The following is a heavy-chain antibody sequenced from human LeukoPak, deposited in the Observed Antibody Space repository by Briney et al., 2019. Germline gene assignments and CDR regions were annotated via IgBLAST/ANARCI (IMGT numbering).Heavy chain of an antibody. D-gene: IGHD3-3*01. CDR3: ASGSPTYYDFWSGYYNAEYFQH. CDR2: IYSGGST. Sequence: GVCLRLSCAASGFTVSSKYMSWVRQAPGKGLEWVSVIYSGGSTYYADSVKGRFNISRDNSKNTLYLQMNSLRAEDTAVYYCASGSPTYYDFWSGYYNAEYFQHWGQGTLVTVPS. V-gene: IGHV3-53*01. CDR1: GFTVSSKY. J-gene: IGHJ1*01.